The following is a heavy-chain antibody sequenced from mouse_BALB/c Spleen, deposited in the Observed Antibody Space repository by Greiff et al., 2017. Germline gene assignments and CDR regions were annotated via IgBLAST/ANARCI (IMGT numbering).Heavy chain of an antibody. D-gene: IGHD2-4*01. CDR2: IWAGGST. CDR1: GFSLTSYG. V-gene: IGHV2-9*02. J-gene: IGHJ4*01. Sequence: VQLQQSGPGLVAPSQSLSITCTVSGFSLTSYGVHWVRQPPGKGLEWLGVIWAGGSTNYNSALMSRLSISKDNSKSQVFLKMNSLQTDDTAMYYCARAGLRRDDAMDYWGQGTSVTVSS. CDR3: ARAGLRRDDAMDY.